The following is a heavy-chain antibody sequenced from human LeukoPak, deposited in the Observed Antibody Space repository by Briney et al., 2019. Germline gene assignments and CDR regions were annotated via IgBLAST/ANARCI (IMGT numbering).Heavy chain of an antibody. CDR1: GGSFSGYF. D-gene: IGHD7-27*01. CDR3: ARTNWGSYYFDH. CDR2: INHSGST. V-gene: IGHV4-34*01. Sequence: SETLSLTCAVYGGSFSGYFWSWIRQPPGKGLEWIGEINHSGSTNYNPSLKSRVTISVDTSKNQFSLKLSSVTAADTAVYYCARTNWGSYYFDHWGQGTLVTVSS. J-gene: IGHJ4*02.